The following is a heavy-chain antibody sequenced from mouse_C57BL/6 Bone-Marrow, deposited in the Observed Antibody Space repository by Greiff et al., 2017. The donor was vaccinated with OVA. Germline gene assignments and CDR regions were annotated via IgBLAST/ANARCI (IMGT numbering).Heavy chain of an antibody. CDR3: ARGDYYGSSRYFDV. J-gene: IGHJ1*03. CDR2: IDPSDSYT. D-gene: IGHD1-1*01. CDR1: GYTFTSYW. V-gene: IGHV1-69*01. Sequence: QVQLQQPGAELVMPGASVKLSCKASGYTFTSYWMHWVKQRPGQGLEWIGEIDPSDSYTNYNQKFKGKSTLTVDNSSSTAYRQLSSLTSEDSAVYYCARGDYYGSSRYFDVWGTGTTVTVSS.